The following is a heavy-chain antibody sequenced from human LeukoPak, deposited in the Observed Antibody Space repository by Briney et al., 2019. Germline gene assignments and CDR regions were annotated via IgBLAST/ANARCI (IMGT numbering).Heavy chain of an antibody. D-gene: IGHD3-22*01. CDR3: ARNYYDSSGYYYDVWYYYYMDV. CDR2: IKPDGSEK. CDR1: GFTFSSYW. Sequence: PGGSLRLSCAASGFTFSSYWMSWVRQAPGKGLEWVANIKPDGSEKYYVDSLKGRFTISRDNAQNSLYLQMNSLRAEDTAVYYCARNYYDSSGYYYDVWYYYYMDVWGKGTTVTVSS. J-gene: IGHJ6*03. V-gene: IGHV3-7*01.